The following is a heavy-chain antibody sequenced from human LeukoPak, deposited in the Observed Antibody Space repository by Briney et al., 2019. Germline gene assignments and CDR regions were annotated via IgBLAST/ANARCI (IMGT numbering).Heavy chain of an antibody. CDR3: VRQDGDGLYHFDS. D-gene: IGHD2-2*02. Sequence: GESLKISCQGSGYSFTYYWIGWVRQMPGEGLEWMGLIYPRDSSARYSPSFQGQVTLSVDKSITTAYLQWTSLKASDTAMYYCVRQDGDGLYHFDSWGQGTLVTVSS. J-gene: IGHJ4*02. CDR2: IYPRDSSA. CDR1: GYSFTYYW. V-gene: IGHV5-51*01.